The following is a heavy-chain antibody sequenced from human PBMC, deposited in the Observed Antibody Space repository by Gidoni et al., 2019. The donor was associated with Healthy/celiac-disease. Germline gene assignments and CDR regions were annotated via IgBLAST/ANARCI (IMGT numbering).Heavy chain of an antibody. J-gene: IGHJ1*01. D-gene: IGHD3-22*01. CDR2: IWYDGSNK. Sequence: LEWVAVIWYDGSNKYYADSVKGRFTISRDNPKNTLYLQMNSLRAEDTAVYYCARDSYYDSSGYYFEYFQHWGQGTLVTVSS. CDR3: ARDSYYDSSGYYFEYFQH. V-gene: IGHV3-33*01.